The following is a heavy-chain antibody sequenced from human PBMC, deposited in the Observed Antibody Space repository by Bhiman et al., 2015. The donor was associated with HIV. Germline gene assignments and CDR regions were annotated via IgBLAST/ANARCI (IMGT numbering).Heavy chain of an antibody. J-gene: IGHJ6*03. D-gene: IGHD4-17*01. V-gene: IGHV3-20*04. CDR3: ARDIRDDYGYYYYMDV. CDR1: GFTFDDYG. CDR2: INWNGGST. Sequence: QLVESGGGLVKPGGSLRLSCAASGFTFDDYGMSWVRQAPGKGLEWVSGINWNGGSTGYADSVKGRFTISRDNAKNSLYLQMNSLRAEDTALYYCARDIRDDYGYYYYMDVWGKGTTVTVSS.